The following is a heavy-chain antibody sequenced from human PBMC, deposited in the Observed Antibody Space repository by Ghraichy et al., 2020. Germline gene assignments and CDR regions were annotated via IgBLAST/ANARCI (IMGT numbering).Heavy chain of an antibody. J-gene: IGHJ6*02. D-gene: IGHD3-10*01. V-gene: IGHV4-34*01. Sequence: SETLSLTCAVYGGSFSGYYWSWIRQPPGKGLEWIGEINHSGSTNYNPSLKSRVTISVDTSKNQFSLKLSSVTAADTAVYYCARWVARGVYYYYYGMDVWGQGTTVTVSS. CDR2: INHSGST. CDR1: GGSFSGYY. CDR3: ARWVARGVYYYYYGMDV.